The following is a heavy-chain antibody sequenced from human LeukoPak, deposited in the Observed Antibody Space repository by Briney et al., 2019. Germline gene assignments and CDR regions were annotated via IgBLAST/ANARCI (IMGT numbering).Heavy chain of an antibody. CDR1: GFTFSDYY. CDR3: ARDIPHGSAAAGTHYYFDY. D-gene: IGHD6-13*01. CDR2: ICSSSSYT. J-gene: IGHJ4*02. V-gene: IGHV3-11*06. Sequence: GGCLRLSCAASGFTFSDYYMSWIRQAPGKGLGWVSYICSSSSYTNYAESVKGRFTISRDNAKNSLYLQMNSLRAEDTAVYYCARDIPHGSAAAGTHYYFDYWGQGTLVTVSS.